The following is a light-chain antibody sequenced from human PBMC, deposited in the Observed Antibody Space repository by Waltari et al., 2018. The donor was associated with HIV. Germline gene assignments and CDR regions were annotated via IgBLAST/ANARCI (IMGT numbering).Light chain of an antibody. CDR1: NSDIGGYRY. J-gene: IGLJ2*01. CDR3: SSFTTSNTHVI. Sequence: QSALTQPASVSGSPGQSITISCTETNSDIGGYRYVSWYQQHPGKAPRLMIYDVSRRPSGISNRFSGSKSGGTASLTISGLRAEDEADYYCSSFTTSNTHVIFGGGTKLTVL. CDR2: DVS. V-gene: IGLV2-14*03.